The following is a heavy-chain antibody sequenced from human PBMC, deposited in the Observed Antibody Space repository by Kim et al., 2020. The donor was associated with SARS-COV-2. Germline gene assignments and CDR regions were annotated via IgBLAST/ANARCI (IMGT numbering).Heavy chain of an antibody. J-gene: IGHJ4*02. V-gene: IGHV3-30*03. Sequence: GGSLRLSCAASGFTFSSYGMHWVRQAPGKGLEWVAVISYDGSNKYYADSVKGRFTISRDNSKNTLYLQMNSLRAEDTAVYYCAHAPYSSWFDYWGQGTLVTVSS. CDR2: ISYDGSNK. CDR1: GFTFSSYG. CDR3: AHAPYSSWFDY. D-gene: IGHD6-19*01.